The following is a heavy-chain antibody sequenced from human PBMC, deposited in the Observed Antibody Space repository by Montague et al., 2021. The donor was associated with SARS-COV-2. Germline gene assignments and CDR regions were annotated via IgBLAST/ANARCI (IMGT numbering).Heavy chain of an antibody. J-gene: IGHJ4*02. V-gene: IGHV4-34*01. CDR2: INHRRTA. D-gene: IGHD6-19*01. Sequence: SETLSLTCAVSGGPFGESYYWTWLRQTPGKTLEWIAEINHRRTAKYNSSLTNRVAISVDTSKREIYLNLISVTDADTATYYCASAGLAVFDFWGQGSLVIVSS. CDR3: ASAGLAVFDF. CDR1: GGPFGESYY.